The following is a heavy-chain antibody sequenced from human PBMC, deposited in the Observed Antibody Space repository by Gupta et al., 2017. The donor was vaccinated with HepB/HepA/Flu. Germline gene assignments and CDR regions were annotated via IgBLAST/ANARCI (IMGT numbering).Heavy chain of an antibody. J-gene: IGHJ3*02. CDR1: GGSFSGYS. CDR3: ARGGERYCSSTSCYRDAFDI. CDR2: INQRGST. Sequence: QVQLQQWGAGLLKPSETLSLTCAVYGGSFSGYSCSWIRQPPGKGLEWIGEINQRGSTNYNPSLKRRVTISVDTSKNQCALKLSSVTAEDTAVYYCARGGERYCSSTSCYRDAFDIWGQGTMVTVSS. D-gene: IGHD2-2*01. V-gene: IGHV4-34*01.